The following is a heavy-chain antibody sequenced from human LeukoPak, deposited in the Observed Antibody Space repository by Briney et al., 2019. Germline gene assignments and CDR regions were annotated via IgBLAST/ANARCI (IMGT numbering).Heavy chain of an antibody. CDR1: GYTFTSYY. CDR3: ARDTAVAGYFDY. Sequence: RASVKVSCKASGYTFTSYYMHWVRQAPGQGLEWMGIINPSGGSTSYAQKFQGRVTMTRDTSTSTVYMELSSLRSEDTAVCYCARDTAVAGYFDYWGQGTLVTVSS. D-gene: IGHD6-19*01. V-gene: IGHV1-46*01. J-gene: IGHJ4*02. CDR2: INPSGGST.